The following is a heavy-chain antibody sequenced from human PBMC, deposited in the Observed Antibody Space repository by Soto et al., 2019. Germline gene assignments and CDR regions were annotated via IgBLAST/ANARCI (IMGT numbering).Heavy chain of an antibody. CDR1: GYTFTSYD. Sequence: VASVKVSCKASGYTFTSYDIYWVRQATGQGLEWMGWMNPNTGNSAYAQKFRGRVTVTSDTSINTVHMELSSLRSEDTAVYYCARRAETNGWNGFGADKYYFDFWGQGTLVTVSS. D-gene: IGHD1-1*01. CDR2: MNPNTGNS. J-gene: IGHJ4*02. V-gene: IGHV1-8*01. CDR3: ARRAETNGWNGFGADKYYFDF.